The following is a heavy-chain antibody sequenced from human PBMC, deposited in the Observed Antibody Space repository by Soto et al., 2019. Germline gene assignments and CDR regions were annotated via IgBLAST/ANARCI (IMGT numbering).Heavy chain of an antibody. D-gene: IGHD6-13*01. CDR3: ARDRAQVAAAGTHNGMDV. CDR1: GFTFSSYA. V-gene: IGHV3-30-3*01. CDR2: ISYDGSNK. J-gene: IGHJ6*02. Sequence: GGSLRLSCAASGFTFSSYAMHWVRQAPGKGLEWVAVISYDGSNKYYADSVKGRFTISRDNSKNTLYLQMNSLRAEDTAVYYCARDRAQVAAAGTHNGMDVWGQGTTVTVSS.